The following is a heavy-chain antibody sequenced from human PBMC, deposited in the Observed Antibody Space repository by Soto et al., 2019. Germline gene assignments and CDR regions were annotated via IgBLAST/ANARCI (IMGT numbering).Heavy chain of an antibody. J-gene: IGHJ4*02. CDR1: GFTFSSYG. V-gene: IGHV3-33*01. Sequence: QVQLVESGGGVVQPGRSLRLSCAASGFTFSSYGMHWVRQAPGKGLEWVAVIWYDGSNKYYADSVKGRFTISRDNSKNTLYLQMNSLRAEDTAVYYCARGLGLLWFGELLQRGLDYWGQGTLVTVSS. D-gene: IGHD3-10*01. CDR2: IWYDGSNK. CDR3: ARGLGLLWFGELLQRGLDY.